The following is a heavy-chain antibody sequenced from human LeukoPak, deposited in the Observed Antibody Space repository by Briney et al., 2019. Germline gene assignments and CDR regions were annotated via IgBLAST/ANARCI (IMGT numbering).Heavy chain of an antibody. J-gene: IGHJ4*02. V-gene: IGHV3-21*01. CDR2: ISSSGSYI. Sequence: GGSLRLSCAASGITFSGYSMNWVRQAPGKGLEWVSSISSSGSYIHYADSVKGRFTISRDNAENSLYLQMDSLRAEDTAVYYCAGRYCTNGLCPFDYWGQGTLSPSP. CDR1: GITFSGYS. CDR3: AGRYCTNGLCPFDY. D-gene: IGHD2-8*01.